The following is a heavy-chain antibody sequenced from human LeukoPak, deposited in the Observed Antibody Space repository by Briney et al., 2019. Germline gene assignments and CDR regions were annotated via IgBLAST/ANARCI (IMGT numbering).Heavy chain of an antibody. V-gene: IGHV3-21*04. CDR2: ISSSSSYI. CDR1: GFTFSSYS. CDR3: AKGRNGYDFFEK. D-gene: IGHD5-12*01. Sequence: GGSLRLSCAASGFTFSSYSMNWVRQAPGKGLEWVSSISSSSSYIYYADSVKGRFTISRDNAKNSLYLQMNSLRAEDSAVYYCAKGRNGYDFFEKWGQGTLVTVSS. J-gene: IGHJ4*02.